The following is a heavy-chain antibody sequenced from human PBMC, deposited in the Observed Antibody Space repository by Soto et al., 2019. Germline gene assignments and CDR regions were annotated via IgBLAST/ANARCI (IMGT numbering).Heavy chain of an antibody. CDR2: ISAYNGNT. Sequence: QVQLVQSGAEVKKPGASVKVSCKASGYTFTSYGISWVRQAPGQGLEWMGWISAYNGNTNYAQRLQVRVTMTTDTSTSTAYMELRSLRSVDTSVYYCSIDSRCLPYNKSTPDLSYWGQGTLVTVSS. D-gene: IGHD1-1*01. V-gene: IGHV1-18*01. J-gene: IGHJ4*02. CDR1: GYTFTSYG. CDR3: SIDSRCLPYNKSTPDLSY.